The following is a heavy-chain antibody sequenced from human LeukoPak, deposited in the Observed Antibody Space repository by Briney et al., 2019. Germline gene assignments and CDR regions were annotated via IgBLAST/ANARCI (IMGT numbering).Heavy chain of an antibody. CDR1: GLTFSSYW. CDR3: ARKAGTAAAGNYFDY. Sequence: PGGSLRLSCAASGLTFSSYWMHWVRHAPGKGLVWVSRINRDGSDTTSADSAQGRFTISSDNAKNTLYLQMNSLRVEDTAVDYCARKAGTAAAGNYFDYWGQGTLVTVSS. D-gene: IGHD6-13*01. J-gene: IGHJ4*02. CDR2: INRDGSDT. V-gene: IGHV3-74*01.